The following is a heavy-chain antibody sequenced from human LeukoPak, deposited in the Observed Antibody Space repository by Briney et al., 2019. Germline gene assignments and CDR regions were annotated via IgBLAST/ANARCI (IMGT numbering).Heavy chain of an antibody. V-gene: IGHV1-69*04. CDR1: GGTFSSYA. Sequence: SVTVSCKASGGTFSSYAISWVRQAPGQGLEWVGRIIPILGIANYAQKFQGRVTITADKSTSTAYMELSSLRSEDTAVYYCARVGGIYEDYWGQGTLVTVSS. J-gene: IGHJ4*02. CDR3: ARVGGIYEDY. CDR2: IIPILGIA. D-gene: IGHD6-13*01.